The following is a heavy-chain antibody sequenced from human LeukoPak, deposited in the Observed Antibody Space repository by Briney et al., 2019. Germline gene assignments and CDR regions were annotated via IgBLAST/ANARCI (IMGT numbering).Heavy chain of an antibody. CDR2: INHGGGT. V-gene: IGHV4-34*01. CDR3: ARGRNGQAFYRYYMDV. D-gene: IGHD1-14*01. Sequence: PSETLSLTCGVSGGSISGYYWTWLRQPPGKGLAWMGGINHGGGTNYNPSLKSRVSISVDTSTNQFSLNMTSVTAADTAVYYCARGRNGQAFYRYYMDVRATGPRSP. J-gene: IGHJ6*03. CDR1: GGSISGYY.